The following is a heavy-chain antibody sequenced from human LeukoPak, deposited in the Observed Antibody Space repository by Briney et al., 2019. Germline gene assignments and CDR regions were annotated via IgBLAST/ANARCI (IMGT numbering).Heavy chain of an antibody. J-gene: IGHJ4*02. V-gene: IGHV5-51*01. D-gene: IGHD6-19*01. CDR1: GYGFPNYW. Sequence: GESLKISCNGSGYGFPNYWIGWLRQMPGKGLEWMGIIYPADSDARYSPSFQGQVTLSADKSISTAYLQWSSLKASDTAVYYCARSSGSGWSFFDYWGQGTLVTVSS. CDR2: IYPADSDA. CDR3: ARSSGSGWSFFDY.